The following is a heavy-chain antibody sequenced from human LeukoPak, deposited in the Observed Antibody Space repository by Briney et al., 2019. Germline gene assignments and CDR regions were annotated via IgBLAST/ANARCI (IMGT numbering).Heavy chain of an antibody. J-gene: IGHJ3*02. V-gene: IGHV1-69*01. CDR1: GGTFSSYA. Sequence: RASVKVSCKASGGTFSSYAISWVRQAPGQGLEWMGGIIPIFGTANYAQKFQGRVTITADESTSTAYMELSSLRSEDTAVYYCARANGGEGAFDIWGQGTMVTVSS. D-gene: IGHD2-8*01. CDR3: ARANGGEGAFDI. CDR2: IIPIFGTA.